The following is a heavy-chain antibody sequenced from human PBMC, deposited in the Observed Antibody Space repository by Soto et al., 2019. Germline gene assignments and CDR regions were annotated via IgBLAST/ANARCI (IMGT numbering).Heavy chain of an antibody. CDR3: AKDQSGYDHYAMDV. CDR1: GFIFSSYG. Sequence: QVQLVESGGGVVQPGRSLRLSCAASGFIFSSYGMHWVRQAPGKGLERVAVISYDGINKNHADSVKGRFTISRDNSKNTLHLQMNSLRAEDTAVYYCAKDQSGYDHYAMDVWGQGTAVTVSS. D-gene: IGHD3-3*01. CDR2: ISYDGINK. V-gene: IGHV3-30*18. J-gene: IGHJ6*02.